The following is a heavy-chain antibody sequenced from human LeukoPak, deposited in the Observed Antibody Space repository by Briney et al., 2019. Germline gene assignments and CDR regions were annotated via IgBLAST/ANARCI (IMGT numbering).Heavy chain of an antibody. J-gene: IGHJ4*02. Sequence: SQTLSLTCAISGDSVSSNSAAWNWVRQSPSRGLEWLARTYYRSKWYNDYAASVKSRISIDPDTSKNQFSLQLIPVIPEDTAVYYCARQGGLGWLTLDYWGQGTLVTVSS. D-gene: IGHD2-21*01. CDR3: ARQGGLGWLTLDY. CDR2: TYYRSKWYN. V-gene: IGHV6-1*01. CDR1: GDSVSSNSAA.